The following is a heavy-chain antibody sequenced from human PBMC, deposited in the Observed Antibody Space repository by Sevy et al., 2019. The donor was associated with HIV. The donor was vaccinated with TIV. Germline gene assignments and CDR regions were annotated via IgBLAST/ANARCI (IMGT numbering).Heavy chain of an antibody. D-gene: IGHD5-18*01. V-gene: IGHV3-30*02. CDR1: GFTFSSYG. J-gene: IGHJ4*02. CDR3: VKEYSYGYFFDY. CDR2: IRYDGNNK. Sequence: GGSLRLSCAASGFTFSSYGMHWVRQAPGKGLEWVAFIRYDGNNKYYADSVKGRFTISRDNSKNRLYLQMNSLRAEDTAVYYCVKEYSYGYFFDYWGQGTLVTVSS.